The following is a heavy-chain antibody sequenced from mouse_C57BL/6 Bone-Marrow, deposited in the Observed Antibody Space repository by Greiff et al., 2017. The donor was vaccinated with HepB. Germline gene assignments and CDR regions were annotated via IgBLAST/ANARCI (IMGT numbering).Heavy chain of an antibody. Sequence: EVQWVESGGGLVQPGGSLSLSCAASGFTFTDYYMSWVRQPPGKALEWLGFIRNKANGYTTEYSASVKGRFTISRDNSQSILYLQMNALRAEDSATYYCASLYGNYDYYAMDYWGQGTSVTVSS. CDR3: ASLYGNYDYYAMDY. J-gene: IGHJ4*01. D-gene: IGHD2-1*01. CDR1: GFTFTDYY. CDR2: IRNKANGYTT. V-gene: IGHV7-3*01.